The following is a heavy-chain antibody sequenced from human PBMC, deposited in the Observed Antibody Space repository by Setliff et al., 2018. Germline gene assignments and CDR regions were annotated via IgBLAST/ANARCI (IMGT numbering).Heavy chain of an antibody. CDR2: INHSGST. V-gene: IGHV4-34*01. CDR1: GGSFSGYY. J-gene: IGHJ5*02. CDR3: ARGKGTWVLLRWFDP. D-gene: IGHD3-10*01. Sequence: LSLTCAVYGGSFSGYYWSWIRQPPGKGPEWIGEINHSGSTNYNPSLKSRVTISVDTSKNQFSLKLSSVTAADTAVYYCARGKGTWVLLRWFDPWG.